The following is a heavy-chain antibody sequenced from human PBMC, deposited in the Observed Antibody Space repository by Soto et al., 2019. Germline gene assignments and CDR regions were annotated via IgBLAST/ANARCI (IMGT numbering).Heavy chain of an antibody. Sequence: EVQLVESGGGLVQPGGSLRLSCAASGFTFNNYWLHWVRQAPGKGLVWVSRINSDGSSTIYADSVKGRFTISRDNAKNTLYLQMNSLRADDTAVYYCARVSGGPDLGWGQGPLVTVSS. D-gene: IGHD1-26*01. CDR2: INSDGSST. CDR1: GFTFNNYW. V-gene: IGHV3-74*01. J-gene: IGHJ4*02. CDR3: ARVSGGPDLG.